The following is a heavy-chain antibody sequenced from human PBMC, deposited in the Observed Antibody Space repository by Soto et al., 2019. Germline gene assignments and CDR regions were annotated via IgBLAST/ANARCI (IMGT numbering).Heavy chain of an antibody. CDR1: GFTFSSYW. D-gene: IGHD1-1*01. CDR3: ARDQLDYYYYYYGMDV. V-gene: IGHV3-7*01. Sequence: PGGSLRLSCAASGFTFSSYWMSWVRQAPGKGLEWVANIKQDGSEKYYVDSVKGRFTISRDNAKNSLYLQMNSLRAEDTAVYYCARDQLDYYYYYYGMDVWGQGTTVT. CDR2: IKQDGSEK. J-gene: IGHJ6*02.